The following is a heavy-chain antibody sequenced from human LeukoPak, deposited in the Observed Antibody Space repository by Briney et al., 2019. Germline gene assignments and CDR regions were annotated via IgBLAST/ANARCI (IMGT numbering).Heavy chain of an antibody. CDR1: GGSISSGDYY. CDR2: IYYSGSA. V-gene: IGHV4-30-4*01. Sequence: SEALSLTCTVSGGSISSGDYYWSWIRQPPGKGLEWIEYIYYSGSASSNPCLVSRVTISVDTSKHQFSLRLSSVTAADTAMYYCALRRRSGYFDYWGQGALVVVSS. J-gene: IGHJ4*02. CDR3: ALRRRSGYFDY. D-gene: IGHD1-26*01.